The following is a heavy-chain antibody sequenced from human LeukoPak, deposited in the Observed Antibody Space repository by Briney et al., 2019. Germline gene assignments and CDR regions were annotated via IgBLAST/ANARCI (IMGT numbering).Heavy chain of an antibody. CDR1: GGTFSSYA. CDR2: IIPIFGTA. V-gene: IGHV1-69*05. CDR3: ARGIDCSSTSRYPYYYYYMDV. D-gene: IGHD2-2*01. Sequence: ASVKVSCKASGGTFSSYAISWVRQAPGQGLEWMGGIIPIFGTANYAQKFQGRVTITTDESTSTAYMELSSLRSEDTAVYYCARGIDCSSTSRYPYYYYYMDVWGKGTTVTVSS. J-gene: IGHJ6*03.